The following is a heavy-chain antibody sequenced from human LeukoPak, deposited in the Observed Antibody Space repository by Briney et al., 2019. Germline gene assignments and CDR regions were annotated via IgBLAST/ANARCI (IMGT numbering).Heavy chain of an antibody. J-gene: IGHJ4*02. Sequence: GGSLRLSCAASGLTFSGYDMNWVRQAPGKGLEWVSSISGSSSYIYYADSMKGRFTISRDNAKNTLYLQMNSLRAEDTAVYYCARDWYHVIDQWGQGTLVTVSS. CDR3: ARDWYHVIDQ. D-gene: IGHD2-2*01. V-gene: IGHV3-21*01. CDR1: GLTFSGYD. CDR2: ISGSSSYI.